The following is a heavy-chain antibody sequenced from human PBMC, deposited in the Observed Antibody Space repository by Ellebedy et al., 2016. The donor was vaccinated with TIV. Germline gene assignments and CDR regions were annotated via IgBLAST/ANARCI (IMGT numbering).Heavy chain of an antibody. CDR1: GYTFTSYD. CDR3: ARVYYYDSSGYYFTRYYYYYMDV. V-gene: IGHV1-8*01. J-gene: IGHJ6*03. CDR2: MNPNSGNT. D-gene: IGHD3-22*01. Sequence: ASVKVSXXASGYTFTSYDINWVRQATGQGLEWMGWMNPNSGNTGYAQEFQGRVTMTRNTSISTAYMELSSLRSEDTAVYYCARVYYYDSSGYYFTRYYYYYMDVWGKGTTVTVSS.